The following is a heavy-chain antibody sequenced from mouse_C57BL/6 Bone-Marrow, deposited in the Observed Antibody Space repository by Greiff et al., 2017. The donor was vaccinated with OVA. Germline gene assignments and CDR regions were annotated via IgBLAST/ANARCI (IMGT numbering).Heavy chain of an antibody. Sequence: EVQVVESGGDLVKPGGSLKLSCAASGFTFSSYGMSWVRQTPDKRLEWVATISSGGSYTYYPDSVKGRFTISRDNAKNTLYLQMSSLKSEDTAMYYCARRGYYGSSLGAMDYWGQGTSVTVSS. V-gene: IGHV5-6*01. D-gene: IGHD1-1*01. J-gene: IGHJ4*01. CDR2: ISSGGSYT. CDR3: ARRGYYGSSLGAMDY. CDR1: GFTFSSYG.